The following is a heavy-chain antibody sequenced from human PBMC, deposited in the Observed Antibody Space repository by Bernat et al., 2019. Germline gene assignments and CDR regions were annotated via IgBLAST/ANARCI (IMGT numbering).Heavy chain of an antibody. CDR1: GFTFSSYG. D-gene: IGHD3-10*01. J-gene: IGHJ4*02. CDR3: AKVSAEYGSGSYPFDY. V-gene: IGHV3-30*18. Sequence: QVQLVESGGGVVQPGRSLRLSCAASGFTFSSYGMHWVRQAPGKGLAWVAVISYDGSKKYYADSSKGRFTISRDNSKNTLYMQMNSLRAEDTAVYYCAKVSAEYGSGSYPFDYWGQRTLVTVSS. CDR2: ISYDGSKK.